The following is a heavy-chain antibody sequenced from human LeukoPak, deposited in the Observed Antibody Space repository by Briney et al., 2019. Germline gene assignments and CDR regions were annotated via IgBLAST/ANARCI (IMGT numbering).Heavy chain of an antibody. CDR2: INSDGSST. J-gene: IGHJ4*02. CDR3: ARVVTTYYYGSGSYYNPTYFDY. Sequence: PGGSVRLSCAASGFTFSSYWMHWVRQAPGKGLVWVSRINSDGSSTSYADSVKGRFTISRDNAKNTLYLQMNSLRAEDTAVYYCARVVTTYYYGSGSYYNPTYFDYWGQGTLVTVSS. V-gene: IGHV3-74*01. CDR1: GFTFSSYW. D-gene: IGHD3-10*01.